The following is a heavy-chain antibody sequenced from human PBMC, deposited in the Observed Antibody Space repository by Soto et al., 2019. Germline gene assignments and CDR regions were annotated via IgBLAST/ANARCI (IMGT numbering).Heavy chain of an antibody. V-gene: IGHV3-21*01. Sequence: GGSLRLSCAASGFTFTRYSMNWVRQAPGKGLEWVSSLSSTTNYIYYADSMKGRFTVSRDNAKNSVYLEMNSLSAEDTALYYCARESEDLTSNFDYWGQGTLVTVSS. CDR3: ARESEDLTSNFDY. CDR2: LSSTTNYI. CDR1: GFTFTRYS. J-gene: IGHJ4*02.